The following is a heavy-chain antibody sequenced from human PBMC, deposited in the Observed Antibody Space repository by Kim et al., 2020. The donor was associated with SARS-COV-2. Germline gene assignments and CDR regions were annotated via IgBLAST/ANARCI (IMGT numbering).Heavy chain of an antibody. CDR3: VRDRMGGAFDI. Sequence: GGSLRLSCATSGFTFSAYDMNWVRQAPGKGLEWLSFITKSSATIYYADFVQGRFTISRDNAKNSLYLQMNSLRDEDTALYYCVRDRMGGAFDIWGQVTMVTVSS. CDR1: GFTFSAYD. J-gene: IGHJ3*02. CDR2: ITKSSATI. D-gene: IGHD3-16*01. V-gene: IGHV3-48*02.